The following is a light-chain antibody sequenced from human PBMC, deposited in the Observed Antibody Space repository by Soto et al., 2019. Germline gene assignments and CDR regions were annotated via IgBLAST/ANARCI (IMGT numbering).Light chain of an antibody. CDR3: QQYHNWPPQYT. V-gene: IGKV3-15*01. J-gene: IGKJ2*01. Sequence: EIVMTQSPASLSVSPGDGATLSCRASQSVASNVAWYQQKPGQGPRLLIHGASTRAVGVPARFSGSGSGTDFTLTIICLQSEDFAVYYCQQYHNWPPQYTFGQGTKLQIK. CDR2: GAS. CDR1: QSVASN.